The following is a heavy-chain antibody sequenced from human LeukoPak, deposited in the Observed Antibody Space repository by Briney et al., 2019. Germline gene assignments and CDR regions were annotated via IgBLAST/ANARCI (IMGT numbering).Heavy chain of an antibody. V-gene: IGHV1-8*01. D-gene: IGHD1-26*01. CDR3: PSMVGVGYDP. Sequence: ASVKVSCKASGYTFTRYDINWVRQAAGQGLEWMGWMNPNSGNTGYAQKFQGRVTMTRNTSISTAYMALSSLRSEDTAEYYCPSMVGVGYDPWGQGTLVTVSS. CDR2: MNPNSGNT. CDR1: GYTFTRYD. J-gene: IGHJ5*02.